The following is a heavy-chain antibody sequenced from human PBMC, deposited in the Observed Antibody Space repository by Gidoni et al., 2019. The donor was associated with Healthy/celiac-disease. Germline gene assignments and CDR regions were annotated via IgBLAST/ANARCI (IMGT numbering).Heavy chain of an antibody. D-gene: IGHD2-15*01. V-gene: IGHV2-70*01. CDR1: GFSLSTSGMC. CDR2: IDWDDDK. Sequence: QVTLRESGPALVKPTQTLTLTCTFSGFSLSTSGMCVSWIRQPPGKALEWLALIDWDDDKYYRTSLKTRLTISKDTSKNQVVLTMTNMDPVDTATYYCARMGSSGYYYYYMDVWGKGTTVTVSS. CDR3: ARMGSSGYYYYYMDV. J-gene: IGHJ6*03.